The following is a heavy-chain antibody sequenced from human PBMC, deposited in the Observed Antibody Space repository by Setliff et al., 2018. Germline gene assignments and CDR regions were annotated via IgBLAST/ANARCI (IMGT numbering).Heavy chain of an antibody. D-gene: IGHD3-10*01. CDR2: IYTTWST. CDR1: GGSVGNSYYY. Sequence: PSETLSLTCTVSGGSVGNSYYYWNWIRQPAGKGLEWIGRIYTTWSTDYNLSLKSRVTISLDSSKNQFSLRLSSVTAADAAVYFCARESATIGEFPLYYFDKWGQGIPVTVSS. CDR3: ARESATIGEFPLYYFDK. J-gene: IGHJ4*02. V-gene: IGHV4-61*02.